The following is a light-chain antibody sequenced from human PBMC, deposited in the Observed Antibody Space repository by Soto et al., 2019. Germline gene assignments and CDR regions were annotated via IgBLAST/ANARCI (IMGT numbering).Light chain of an antibody. CDR1: TGAVTSGHY. CDR3: LLSYSGARYVV. Sequence: QAVVTQEPSLTVSPGGTVTLTCGSSTGAVTSGHYPYWFQQKPGQAPRTLIYDTSNKHSWTPARFSGSLLGGKAALTLSGEQPEDEAEYYCLLSYSGARYVVFGGGTKLTVL. V-gene: IGLV7-46*01. J-gene: IGLJ2*01. CDR2: DTS.